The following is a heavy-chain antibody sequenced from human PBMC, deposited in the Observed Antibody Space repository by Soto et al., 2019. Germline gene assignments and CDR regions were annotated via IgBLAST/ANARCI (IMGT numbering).Heavy chain of an antibody. CDR2: ISYSGRT. CDR3: TRGDY. Sequence: QVQLQESGPGLVKPSQTLSLTCTVSGDSMTTVGYYWTWIRQHPGQGLEWIGFISYSGRTYYSSSLKGRVAISADTSTNQFSLKLNSVTAADTAVYYCTRGDYWGQGTLVTVSS. CDR1: GDSMTTVGYY. V-gene: IGHV4-31*03. J-gene: IGHJ4*02.